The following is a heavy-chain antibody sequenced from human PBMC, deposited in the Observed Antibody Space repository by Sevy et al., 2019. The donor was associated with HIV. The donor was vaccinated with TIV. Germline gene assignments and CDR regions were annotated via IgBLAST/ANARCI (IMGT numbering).Heavy chain of an antibody. D-gene: IGHD6-13*01. V-gene: IGHV3-21*01. CDR3: ARSYSSSWYILYYFEY. CDR2: IGSSNSYI. Sequence: GGSLRLSCAASGFSFSSYSVSWVRQAPGKGLEWVTSIGSSNSYIYYADSVKGRFTISRDKAKNSLFLHMNTLRAEDTAVYYCARSYSSSWYILYYFEYWGQGTPVTVSS. J-gene: IGHJ4*02. CDR1: GFSFSSYS.